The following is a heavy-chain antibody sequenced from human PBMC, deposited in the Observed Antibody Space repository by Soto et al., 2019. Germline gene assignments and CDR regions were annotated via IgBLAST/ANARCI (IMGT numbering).Heavy chain of an antibody. CDR2: ISWNSGSI. CDR1: GFTFDDYA. Sequence: PGGSLTLSCAASGFTFDDYAMHWVRQAPGKGLEWVSGISWNSGSIGYADSVKGRFTISRDNAKNSLYLQMNSLRAEDTALYYCAKAPLAYSGGWDTFDYWGKGTLVTVSS. J-gene: IGHJ4*02. D-gene: IGHD6-19*01. V-gene: IGHV3-9*01. CDR3: AKAPLAYSGGWDTFDY.